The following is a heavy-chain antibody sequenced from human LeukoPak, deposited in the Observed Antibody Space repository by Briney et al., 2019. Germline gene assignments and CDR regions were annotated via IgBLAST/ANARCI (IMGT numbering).Heavy chain of an antibody. J-gene: IGHJ5*02. D-gene: IGHD1-26*01. V-gene: IGHV4-59*08. CDR3: ARRKGSYSGLDNWFDP. Sequence: PSETLSLTRTVSGGFIDTYYGSWIRQAPRRGLGWRCYIHYSGSTTYNPSLKSRVDTSIDTSKRQISLRLNSVTGADTAVYYCARRKGSYSGLDNWFDPWGQGTLVTVSS. CDR2: IHYSGST. CDR1: GGFIDTYY.